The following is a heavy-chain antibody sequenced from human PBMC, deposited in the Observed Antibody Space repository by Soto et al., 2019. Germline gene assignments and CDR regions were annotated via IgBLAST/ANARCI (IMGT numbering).Heavy chain of an antibody. Sequence: EVQLVESGGGLVQPGWSLRLSCAVSGITFSPPWMNWVRQTPGKGLEWVAIINQDGTEIIYVDSVKGRFTISRDNAKNSLYLQMNSLTAEDTAVYYCVGGYGWLPDFWGQGTLVTVSS. CDR3: VGGYGWLPDF. J-gene: IGHJ4*02. V-gene: IGHV3-7*05. CDR1: GITFSPPW. CDR2: INQDGTEI. D-gene: IGHD6-19*01.